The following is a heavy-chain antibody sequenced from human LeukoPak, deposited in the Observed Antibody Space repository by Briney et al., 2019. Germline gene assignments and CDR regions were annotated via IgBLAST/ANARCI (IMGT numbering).Heavy chain of an antibody. V-gene: IGHV3-30-3*01. Sequence: PGRSLRLSCAASGFTFGSYAMHWVRQAPGKGLEWVAVISYDGSNKYYADSVKGRFTISRDNSKNTLYLQMNSLRAEDTAVYYCARSERKRFLEWSLDYYYGMDVWGQGTTVTVSS. D-gene: IGHD3-3*01. CDR1: GFTFGSYA. CDR3: ARSERKRFLEWSLDYYYGMDV. J-gene: IGHJ6*02. CDR2: ISYDGSNK.